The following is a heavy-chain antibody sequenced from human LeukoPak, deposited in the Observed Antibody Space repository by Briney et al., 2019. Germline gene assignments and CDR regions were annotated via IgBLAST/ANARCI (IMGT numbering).Heavy chain of an antibody. V-gene: IGHV4-39*07. CDR2: IYYSGST. CDR1: GGSISSSSYY. CDR3: VRGRYSSGWFKDKNWFDP. J-gene: IGHJ5*02. Sequence: SSETLSLTCTVSGGSISSSSYYWGWIRQPPGKGLEWIGSIYYSGSTYYNPSLKSRVTISVDTSKNQFSLKLSSVTAADTAVYYCVRGRYSSGWFKDKNWFDPWGQGIPVTVSS. D-gene: IGHD6-19*01.